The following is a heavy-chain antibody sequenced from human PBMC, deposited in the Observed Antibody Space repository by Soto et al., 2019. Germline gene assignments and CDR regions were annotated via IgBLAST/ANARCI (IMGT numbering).Heavy chain of an antibody. Sequence: GGSLRLSCAASGFTFDDYAMHWVRQAPGKGLEWVSGISWNSGSIGYADSVKGRFTISRDNAKNSLYLQMNSLRAEDTALYYCAKDTGYGGGYYYYYMDVWGKGTTVTVSS. CDR2: ISWNSGSI. D-gene: IGHD4-17*01. V-gene: IGHV3-9*01. J-gene: IGHJ6*03. CDR1: GFTFDDYA. CDR3: AKDTGYGGGYYYYYMDV.